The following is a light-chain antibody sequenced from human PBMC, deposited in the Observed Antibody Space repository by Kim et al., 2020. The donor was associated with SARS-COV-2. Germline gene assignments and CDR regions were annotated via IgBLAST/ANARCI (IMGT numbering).Light chain of an antibody. CDR3: NSRDSSGNHVV. Sequence: SSELTQDPAVSVALGQTVRITCQGDSLRSYYASWYQQKPGQAPVLVIYGKNNRPSGIPDRFSGSSSGNTASLTITGAQAEDEADDYCNSRDSSGNHVVF. CDR1: SLRSYY. J-gene: IGLJ2*01. V-gene: IGLV3-19*01. CDR2: GKN.